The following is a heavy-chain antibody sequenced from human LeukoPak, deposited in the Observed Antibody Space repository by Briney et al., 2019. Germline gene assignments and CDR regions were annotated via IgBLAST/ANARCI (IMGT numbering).Heavy chain of an antibody. D-gene: IGHD2-15*01. CDR2: IYYSGST. V-gene: IGHV4-59*01. CDR1: GGSLSSYY. J-gene: IGHJ6*03. CDR3: ARVKGYCSGGSCYHYYYMDV. Sequence: PSGTLSVTCTVSGGSLSSYYWSWMRPPPGKGVEWIGYIYYSGSTNYNPSLKSRVTISVDTSKTQFSLKLSSVTAADTAVYYCARVKGYCSGGSCYHYYYMDVWGKGTTVTVSS.